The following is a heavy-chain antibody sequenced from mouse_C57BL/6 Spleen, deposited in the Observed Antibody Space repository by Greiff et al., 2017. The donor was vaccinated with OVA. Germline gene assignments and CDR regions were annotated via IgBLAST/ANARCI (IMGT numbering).Heavy chain of an antibody. Sequence: QVQLQQSGPELVKPGASVKISCKASGYAFSSSWMNWVKQRPGKGLEWIGRIYPGDGDTNYNGKFKGKATLTADKSSSTAYMQLSSLTSEDSAVYFCARGGYDYDDGAWFAYWGQGTLVTVSA. CDR3: ARGGYDYDDGAWFAY. J-gene: IGHJ3*01. CDR1: GYAFSSSW. V-gene: IGHV1-82*01. D-gene: IGHD2-4*01. CDR2: IYPGDGDT.